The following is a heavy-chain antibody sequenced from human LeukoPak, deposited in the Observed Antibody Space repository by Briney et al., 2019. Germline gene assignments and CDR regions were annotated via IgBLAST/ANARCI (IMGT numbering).Heavy chain of an antibody. CDR1: GFTFSSYA. Sequence: PGASLRLSCAASGFTFSSYAMSWVRQAPGKGLEWVSAISGSGGSTYYADSVKGRFTISRDNSKNTLYLQMISLRAEDTAVYYCAKGPSGDFWSGYYISGTFFDYWGQGTLVTVSS. CDR2: ISGSGGST. CDR3: AKGPSGDFWSGYYISGTFFDY. D-gene: IGHD3-3*01. V-gene: IGHV3-23*01. J-gene: IGHJ4*02.